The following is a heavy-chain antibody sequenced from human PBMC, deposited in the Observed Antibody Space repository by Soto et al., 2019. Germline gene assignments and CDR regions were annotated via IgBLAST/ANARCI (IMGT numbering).Heavy chain of an antibody. CDR1: GFTFSSYG. V-gene: IGHV3-33*01. CDR2: IWYDGTIK. Sequence: QVQLVESGGGVVQPGRSLRLSCAASGFTFSSYGMHWVRQAPGKGLEWVAVIWYDGTIKYYADSVKGRFTISRDNSKNTLYVQMNSLTAEDTAVYYCAVGDNPLPLDYWGQGTLVTVSS. CDR3: AVGDNPLPLDY. D-gene: IGHD1-26*01. J-gene: IGHJ4*02.